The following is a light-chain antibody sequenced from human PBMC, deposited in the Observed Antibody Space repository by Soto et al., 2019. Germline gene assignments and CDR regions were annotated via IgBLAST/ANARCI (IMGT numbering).Light chain of an antibody. CDR2: KAS. Sequence: DIQMTQSPSTLSGSVGDRVTITCRPGQTISIWLAWYQQKPGKAPKLLIYKASTLKSGVPSRFSGSGSGTEFTLTISSLQPDDFATYYCQHYNSYSEAFGQGTKVELK. CDR1: QTISIW. V-gene: IGKV1-5*03. J-gene: IGKJ1*01. CDR3: QHYNSYSEA.